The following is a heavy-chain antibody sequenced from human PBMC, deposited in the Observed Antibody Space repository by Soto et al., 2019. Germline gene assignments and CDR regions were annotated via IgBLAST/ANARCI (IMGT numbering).Heavy chain of an antibody. CDR2: ISNSGNTM. CDR1: GFTLSDYY. J-gene: IGHJ5*02. Sequence: QVQLVESGGGLVKPGGSLRLSCAASGFTLSDYYMSWIRQAPGKGLEWVSYISNSGNTMYYADSVRGRFTMSRDNAKKAVYLQMNSLRAEDTAVYYCARVRGRVAQRNWFDPWGQGTLVTVSS. D-gene: IGHD2-15*01. CDR3: ARVRGRVAQRNWFDP. V-gene: IGHV3-11*01.